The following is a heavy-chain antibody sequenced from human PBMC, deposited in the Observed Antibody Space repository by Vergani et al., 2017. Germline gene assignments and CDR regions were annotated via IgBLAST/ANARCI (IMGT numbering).Heavy chain of an antibody. CDR3: AKGSGSYGRGAFDI. J-gene: IGHJ3*02. CDR2: IRADTGDT. CDR1: GYTFFNYG. D-gene: IGHD3-10*01. Sequence: QVQLVQSGPEVKRPGASVKVSCKTSGYTFFNYGVNWIRRAPGQGFEWLGWIRADTGDTKYSERLQDRVTLTTDSSTNTTYMELRSLKSDDTAVYYCAKGSGSYGRGAFDIWGQGTMVTVSS. V-gene: IGHV1-18*04.